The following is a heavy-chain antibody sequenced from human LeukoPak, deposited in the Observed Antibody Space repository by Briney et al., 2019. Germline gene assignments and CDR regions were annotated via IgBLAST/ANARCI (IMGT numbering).Heavy chain of an antibody. J-gene: IGHJ4*02. CDR2: ISGSGYYA. Sequence: GGSLRLSCAASGFTFSSYAMNWVRQAPGKGLGWVSAISGSGYYANYADSMKGRFTISRDNSKNTLYLQMNSLRAEDTAVYSCAKTAVPGTRHSDYWGQGTLVTVSS. CDR1: GFTFSSYA. D-gene: IGHD6-19*01. CDR3: AKTAVPGTRHSDY. V-gene: IGHV3-23*01.